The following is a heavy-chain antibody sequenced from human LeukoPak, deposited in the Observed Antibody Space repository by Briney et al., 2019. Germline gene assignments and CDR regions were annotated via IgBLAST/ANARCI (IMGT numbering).Heavy chain of an antibody. CDR1: GGSISSSSYY. Sequence: SETLSLTCTVSGGSISSSSYYWGWIRQPPGTGLEWIGSIYYSGSTYYNPSLKSRVTISVDTSKNQFSLKLSSVTAADTAVYYCARLTAPSAWLVRGYFDYWGQGTLVTVSS. CDR3: ARLTAPSAWLVRGYFDY. D-gene: IGHD6-19*01. J-gene: IGHJ4*02. V-gene: IGHV4-39*01. CDR2: IYYSGST.